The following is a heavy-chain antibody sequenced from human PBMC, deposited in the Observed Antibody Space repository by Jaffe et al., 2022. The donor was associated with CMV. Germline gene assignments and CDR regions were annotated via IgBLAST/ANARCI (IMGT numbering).Heavy chain of an antibody. V-gene: IGHV3-23*04. Sequence: EVQLVESGGGLVQPGGSLRLSCAASGFTFSSYAMSWVRQAPGKGLEWVSAISGSGGSTYYADSVKGRFTISRDNSKNTLYLQMNSLRAEDTAVYYCAKGHGYSYGYYRGYYYYYMDVWGKGTTVTVSS. CDR1: GFTFSSYA. CDR2: ISGSGGST. J-gene: IGHJ6*03. D-gene: IGHD5-18*01. CDR3: AKGHGYSYGYYRGYYYYYMDV.